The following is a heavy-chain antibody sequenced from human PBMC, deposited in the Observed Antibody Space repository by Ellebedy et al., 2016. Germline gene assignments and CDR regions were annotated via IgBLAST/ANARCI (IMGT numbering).Heavy chain of an antibody. CDR3: ARRRYGYYYYYYMDV. CDR1: GGSFSGYY. D-gene: IGHD1-14*01. Sequence: SETLSLTXAVYGGSFSGYYWSWIRQPPGKGLEWIGEINHSGSTNYNPSLNSRVTISVDTSKNQFSLKLSSVTAADTAVYYCARRRYGYYYYYYMDVWGKGTTVTVSS. V-gene: IGHV4-34*01. CDR2: INHSGST. J-gene: IGHJ6*03.